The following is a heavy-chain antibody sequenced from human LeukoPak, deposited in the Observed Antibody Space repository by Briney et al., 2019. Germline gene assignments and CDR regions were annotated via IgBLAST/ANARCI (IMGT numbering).Heavy chain of an antibody. CDR1: GYTFTSYG. D-gene: IGHD2-2*02. J-gene: IGHJ6*02. CDR3: ARYFCSSTSCYSPAYYYYGMDV. Sequence: ASVKVSCTASGYTFTSYGISWVRQAPGQGLEWMGWISAYNGNTNYAQKLQGRVTMTTDTSTSTAYMELRSLRSDDTAVYYCARYFCSSTSCYSPAYYYYGMDVWGQGTTVTVSS. V-gene: IGHV1-18*01. CDR2: ISAYNGNT.